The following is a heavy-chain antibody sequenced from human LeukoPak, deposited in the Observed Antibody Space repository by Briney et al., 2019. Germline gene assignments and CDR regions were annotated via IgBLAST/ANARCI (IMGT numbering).Heavy chain of an antibody. CDR1: GYTFISYG. D-gene: IGHD3-10*01. J-gene: IGHJ4*02. V-gene: IGHV1-18*01. Sequence: ASVKVSCKASGYTFISYGISWVRQAPGQGLEWMGWISAYNGNTNYAQKLQGRVTMTTDTSTSTAYMELRSLRSDDTAVYYCATLGEYYYGSGSYNDYWGQGTLVTVSS. CDR3: ATLGEYYYGSGSYNDY. CDR2: ISAYNGNT.